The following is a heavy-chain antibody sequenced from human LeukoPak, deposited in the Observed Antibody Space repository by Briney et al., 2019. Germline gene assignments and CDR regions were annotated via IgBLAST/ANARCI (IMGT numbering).Heavy chain of an antibody. CDR1: GGSLSGYY. J-gene: IGHJ4*02. Sequence: SSETLSLTCAVYGGSLSGYYWSWIRQPPGKGLEWIGEINHSGSTNYNPSLKSRVTISVDTSENQFSLKLSSVTAADTAVYYCARGGYIVVVPAATKGDYYFDYWGQGTLVTVSS. CDR3: ARGGYIVVVPAATKGDYYFDY. D-gene: IGHD2-2*01. CDR2: INHSGST. V-gene: IGHV4-34*01.